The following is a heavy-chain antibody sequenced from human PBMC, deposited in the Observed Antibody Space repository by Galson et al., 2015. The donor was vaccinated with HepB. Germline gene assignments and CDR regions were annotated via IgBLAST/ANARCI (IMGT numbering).Heavy chain of an antibody. D-gene: IGHD1-1*01. CDR1: GFTFSSYA. J-gene: IGHJ2*01. V-gene: IGHV3-23*01. Sequence: SLRLSCAASGFTFSSYAMSWVRQAPGKGLEWVSVISGSGGSTYQADSVKGRFTISRDNSKNTLYLQMNSLRAEDTAVYYCAKSVQSVNWYFDLWGRGTLVTVSS. CDR3: AKSVQSVNWYFDL. CDR2: ISGSGGST.